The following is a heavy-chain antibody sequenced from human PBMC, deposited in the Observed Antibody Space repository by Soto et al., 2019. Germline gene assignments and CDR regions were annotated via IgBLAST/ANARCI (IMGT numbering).Heavy chain of an antibody. D-gene: IGHD6-13*01. J-gene: IGHJ5*02. CDR2: IYYSGST. CDR3: ARAAYSSSQTFLFDP. Sequence: SETLSLTCTVSGGSISSGGYYWSWIRQHPGKGLEWIGYIYYSGSTYYNPSLKGRVTISVDTSKNQFSLKLSSVTAEDTAVYYCARAAYSSSQTFLFDPWGQGTLVTVSS. CDR1: GGSISSGGYY. V-gene: IGHV4-31*03.